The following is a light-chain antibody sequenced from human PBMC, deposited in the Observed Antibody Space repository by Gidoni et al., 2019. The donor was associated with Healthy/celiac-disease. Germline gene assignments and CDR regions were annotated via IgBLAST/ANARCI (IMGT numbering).Light chain of an antibody. CDR1: QSFLYSSNNKNY. CDR3: QQYYSTPLT. Sequence: DIVMTQSPGSLAVSLGERATINCKSSQSFLYSSNNKNYLSWYQQKPGQPPKLLIYWASTRESGVPDRFSGSGSGTDFTLTISSLQAEDVAVYYCQQYYSTPLTFGGGTKVEIK. CDR2: WAS. V-gene: IGKV4-1*01. J-gene: IGKJ4*01.